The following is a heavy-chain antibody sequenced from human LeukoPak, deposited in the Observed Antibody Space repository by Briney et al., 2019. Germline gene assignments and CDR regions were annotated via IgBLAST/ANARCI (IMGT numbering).Heavy chain of an antibody. CDR1: GYTFTGYY. CDR3: ARVGYYESSGYYEY. D-gene: IGHD3-22*01. V-gene: IGHV1-2*02. Sequence: ASMKVSCKASGYTFTGYYIHWVRQAPGQGLEWMGWIDPNSGGTHYAQKFQGRVTMTRDTSISTVYMELSRLRSDDTAVYYCARVGYYESSGYYEYWGQGTLVTVSS. CDR2: IDPNSGGT. J-gene: IGHJ4*02.